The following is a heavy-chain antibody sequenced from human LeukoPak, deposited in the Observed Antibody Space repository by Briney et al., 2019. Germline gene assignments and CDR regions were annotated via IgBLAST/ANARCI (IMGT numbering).Heavy chain of an antibody. CDR2: INHSGTT. J-gene: IGHJ4*02. Sequence: KPSETLSLTCAVYGGSFSDYYWSWIRQPPGKGLEWIGEINHSGTTNYSPSLKSRVSISVDTSKNQFSLKLNSVTAADAAMYYCASHYSSGSYRYTGSFDSWGQGMLANVSS. CDR3: ASHYSSGSYRYTGSFDS. V-gene: IGHV4-34*01. CDR1: GGSFSDYY. D-gene: IGHD3-16*02.